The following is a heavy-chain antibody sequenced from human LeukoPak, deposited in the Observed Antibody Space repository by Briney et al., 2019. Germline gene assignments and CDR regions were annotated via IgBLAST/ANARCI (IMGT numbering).Heavy chain of an antibody. J-gene: IGHJ4*02. CDR3: ARESSDCRGGSCYAN. V-gene: IGHV4-59*12. CDR2: IYYSGST. D-gene: IGHD2-15*01. CDR1: GGSISSYY. Sequence: SETLSLTCTVSGGSISSYYWSWIRQPPGKGLEWIGYIYYSGSTNYNPSLKSRVTISVDTSKNQFSLKLSSVTAADTAVYYCARESSDCRGGSCYANWGQGTLVTVSS.